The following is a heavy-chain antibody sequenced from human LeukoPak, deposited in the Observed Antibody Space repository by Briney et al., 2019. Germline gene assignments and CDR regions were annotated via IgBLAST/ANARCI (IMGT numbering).Heavy chain of an antibody. CDR1: GYTFTCYY. CDR2: INPNSGGT. J-gene: IGHJ1*01. D-gene: IGHD3-9*01. CDR3: ARVGFGDILTGFLD. Sequence: ASVKVSCKASGYTFTCYYMHWVRQAPGQGLEWMGWINPNSGGTNYAQKFQGRVTMTRDTSISTAYMELSRLRSDDTAVYYCARVGFGDILTGFLDWGQGTLVTVSS. V-gene: IGHV1-2*02.